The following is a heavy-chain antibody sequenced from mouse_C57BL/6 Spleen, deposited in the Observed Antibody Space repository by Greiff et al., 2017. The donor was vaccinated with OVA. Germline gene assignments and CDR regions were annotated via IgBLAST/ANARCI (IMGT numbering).Heavy chain of an antibody. CDR1: GYSFTGYY. V-gene: IGHV1-42*01. CDR2: INPSTGGT. Sequence: EVQLQESGPELVKPGASVKISCKASGYSFTGYYMNWVKQSPEKSLEWIGEINPSTGGTNYNQKFKDNDPLPVDKSSSTAYMQLKCLTSEDSAVYYCAREASQAWFAYWGQGTLVTVSA. CDR3: AREASQAWFAY. J-gene: IGHJ3*01.